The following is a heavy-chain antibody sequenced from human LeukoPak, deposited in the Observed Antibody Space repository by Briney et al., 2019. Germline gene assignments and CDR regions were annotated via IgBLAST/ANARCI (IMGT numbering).Heavy chain of an antibody. J-gene: IGHJ4*02. D-gene: IGHD5-24*01. CDR2: ISSSSSYI. Sequence: GGSLRLSCAASGFTFSSYSMNWVRQAPGKGLEWVSSISSSSSYIYYADSVKGRFTISRDNAKNSLYLQMNSLRAEDTAVYYCARDDVGDGYNEGVYYFDYWGQGTLVTVSS. V-gene: IGHV3-21*01. CDR3: ARDDVGDGYNEGVYYFDY. CDR1: GFTFSSYS.